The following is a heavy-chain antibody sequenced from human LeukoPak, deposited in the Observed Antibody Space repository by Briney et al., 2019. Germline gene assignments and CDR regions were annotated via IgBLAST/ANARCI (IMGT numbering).Heavy chain of an antibody. Sequence: GGSLRLSCAASGSTFSSYSMNWVRQAPGKGLEWVSSISSSGSYMYYADSVKGRFTISRDNAKNSLYLQMNSLRAEDTAVYYCARDLEDIVATILGFDYWGQGTLVTVSS. V-gene: IGHV3-21*01. D-gene: IGHD5-12*01. CDR3: ARDLEDIVATILGFDY. CDR1: GSTFSSYS. J-gene: IGHJ4*02. CDR2: ISSSGSYM.